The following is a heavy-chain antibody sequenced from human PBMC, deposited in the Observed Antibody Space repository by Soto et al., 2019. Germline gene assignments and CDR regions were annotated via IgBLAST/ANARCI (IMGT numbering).Heavy chain of an antibody. D-gene: IGHD6-19*01. J-gene: IGHJ6*02. CDR3: ARVYPGSGWPYHYYGMDV. CDR1: GFTFSSYW. V-gene: IGHV3-7*01. Sequence: EVQLVESGGGLVQPGGSLRLSCVASGFTFSSYWMSWVRQAPGKGLEWAANIKQDGREKYYVDSVKDRFTITRDNAKNSLYLQMNSLRAEDSAVYYCARVYPGSGWPYHYYGMDVWGQGTTVTVSS. CDR2: IKQDGREK.